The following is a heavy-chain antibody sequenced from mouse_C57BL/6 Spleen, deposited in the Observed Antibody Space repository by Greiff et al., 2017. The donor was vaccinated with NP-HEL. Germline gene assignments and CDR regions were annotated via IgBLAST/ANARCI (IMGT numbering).Heavy chain of an antibody. CDR3: ARWEPMGFAY. D-gene: IGHD4-1*01. V-gene: IGHV1-26*01. CDR1: GYTFTDYY. Sequence: EVQLQQSGPELVKPGASVKISCKASGYTFTDYYMNWVKQSHGKSLEWIGDINPNNGGTSYNQKFKGKATLTVDKSSSTAYMELRSLTSEDSAVYDCARWEPMGFAYWGQGTLVTVSA. CDR2: INPNNGGT. J-gene: IGHJ3*01.